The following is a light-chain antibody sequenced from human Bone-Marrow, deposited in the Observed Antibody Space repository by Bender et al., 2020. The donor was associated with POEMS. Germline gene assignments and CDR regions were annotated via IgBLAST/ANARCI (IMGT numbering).Light chain of an antibody. Sequence: SDELTQPPSLSVSPGQTATMTCSGDALAKQYTSWHQVKPGQAPVVVIYKDNERPSGIPERFSGSSSGTTVTLTINGVQAEDEADYYCQSADDFDSLVFGGGTKLTVL. J-gene: IGLJ3*02. CDR3: QSADDFDSLV. CDR2: KDN. V-gene: IGLV3-25*02. CDR1: ALAKQY.